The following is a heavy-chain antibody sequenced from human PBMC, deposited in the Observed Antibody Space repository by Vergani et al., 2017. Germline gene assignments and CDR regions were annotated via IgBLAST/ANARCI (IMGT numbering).Heavy chain of an antibody. J-gene: IGHJ4*02. CDR3: ARHRWNIAVAGHFDY. V-gene: IGHV4-59*08. D-gene: IGHD6-19*01. Sequence: QVQLQESGPGLVKHSETLSLTCTVSGGSISSYYWSWIRQPPGKGLEWIGYIYYSGSTNYNPSLKSRVTISVDTSKNQFSLKLSSVTAADTAVYYCARHRWNIAVAGHFDYWGQGTLVTVSS. CDR1: GGSISSYY. CDR2: IYYSGST.